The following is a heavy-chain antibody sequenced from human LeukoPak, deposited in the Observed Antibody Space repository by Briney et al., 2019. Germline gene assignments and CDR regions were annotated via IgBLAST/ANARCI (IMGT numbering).Heavy chain of an antibody. J-gene: IGHJ6*02. V-gene: IGHV1-18*01. CDR1: GYTFTSYG. CDR3: ARDLRGATYYGMDV. CDR2: ISGYSGDT. D-gene: IGHD5/OR15-5a*01. Sequence: ASVKVSCKASGYTFTSYGISWVRQAPGQGLEWMGWISGYSGDTNYVQKLQGRVTVTTDTSTSTGYMELRSLRSDDTAVYYCARDLRGATYYGMDVWGQGTTVTVSS.